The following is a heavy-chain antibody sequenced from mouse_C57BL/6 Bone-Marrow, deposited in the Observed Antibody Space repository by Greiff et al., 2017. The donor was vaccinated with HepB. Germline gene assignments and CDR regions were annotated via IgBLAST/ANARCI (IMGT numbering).Heavy chain of an antibody. V-gene: IGHV5-9*01. CDR2: ISGGGGNT. J-gene: IGHJ3*01. D-gene: IGHD4-1*01. CDR1: GFTFSSYT. Sequence: EVHLVESGGGLVKPGGSLKLSCAASGFTFSSYTMSWVRQTPEKRLEWVATISGGGGNTYYPDSVKGRFTISRDNAKNTLYLQMSSLRSEDTALYYCARPNWAWFAYWGQGTLVTVSA. CDR3: ARPNWAWFAY.